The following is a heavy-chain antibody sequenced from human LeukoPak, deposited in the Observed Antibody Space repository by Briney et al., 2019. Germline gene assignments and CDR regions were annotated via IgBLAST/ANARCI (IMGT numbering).Heavy chain of an antibody. CDR1: GGSFSGYY. Sequence: KPSETLSLTCAVYGGSFSGYYWSWIRQPPGKGLEWIGEINHSGSTNYNPSLKSRVTISVDTSKNQFSLKLSSVTAADTAVYYCATSPLGYSSGWHLDYWGQGTLVTVSS. D-gene: IGHD6-19*01. CDR3: ATSPLGYSSGWHLDY. CDR2: INHSGST. J-gene: IGHJ4*02. V-gene: IGHV4-34*01.